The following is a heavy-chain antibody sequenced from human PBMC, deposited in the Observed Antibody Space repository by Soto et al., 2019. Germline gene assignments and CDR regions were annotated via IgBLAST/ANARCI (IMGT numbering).Heavy chain of an antibody. J-gene: IGHJ6*02. CDR3: ARGDYIGYYYYYGMDV. Sequence: ASVKVSCKASGYTFTSYDINWVRQAAGQGLEWMGWMNPNSGNTGYAQKFQGRVTMTRNTSISTAYMELSSLRSEDTAVYYCARGDYIGYYYYYGMDVWGQGTTVTVSS. D-gene: IGHD2-15*01. CDR1: GYTFTSYD. V-gene: IGHV1-8*01. CDR2: MNPNSGNT.